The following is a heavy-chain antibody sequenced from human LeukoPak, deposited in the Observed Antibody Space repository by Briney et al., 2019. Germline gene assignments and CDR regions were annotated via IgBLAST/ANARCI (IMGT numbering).Heavy chain of an antibody. CDR1: GDSISSYC. D-gene: IGHD3-22*01. J-gene: IGHJ4*02. V-gene: IGHV4-59*01. Sequence: AETLSLTCTVSGDSISSYCWSWIRQPPGKGLEWIGYIYYSGSTNYNPSLKSRVTISVDTSKNQFSLKLSSVTAADTAVYYCARGFYDGSGYYSDYFDYWGQGTLVTVSS. CDR2: IYYSGST. CDR3: ARGFYDGSGYYSDYFDY.